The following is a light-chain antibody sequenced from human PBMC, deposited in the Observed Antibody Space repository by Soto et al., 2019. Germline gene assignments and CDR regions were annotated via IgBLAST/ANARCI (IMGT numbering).Light chain of an antibody. CDR3: QQRSTWPLFT. J-gene: IGKJ4*01. Sequence: VLTQSPATLFLSPGERATLSRRASQTVSRYLAWYQQKPGQAPRLLIYYASNRATGIPARFSGSGSGTDYTLTISSLEPEDFAVYYCQQRSTWPLFTFGGGTKMEI. V-gene: IGKV3-11*01. CDR1: QTVSRY. CDR2: YAS.